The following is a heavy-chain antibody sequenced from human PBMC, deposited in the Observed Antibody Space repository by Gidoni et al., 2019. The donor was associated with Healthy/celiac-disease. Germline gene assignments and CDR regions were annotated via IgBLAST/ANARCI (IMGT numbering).Heavy chain of an antibody. CDR2: IYYSGST. CDR1: GGSISSSSYY. J-gene: IGHJ5*02. CDR3: ARQCYDILTGYYPNWFDP. V-gene: IGHV4-39*01. D-gene: IGHD3-9*01. Sequence: QLQLQESGPGLVKPSETLSLTCTVSGGSISSSSYYWGWIRPPPGKGLEWIGRIYYSGSTYYNPSLKSRVTISVDTSKNQFSLKLSSVTAADTAVYYCARQCYDILTGYYPNWFDPWGQGTLVTVSS.